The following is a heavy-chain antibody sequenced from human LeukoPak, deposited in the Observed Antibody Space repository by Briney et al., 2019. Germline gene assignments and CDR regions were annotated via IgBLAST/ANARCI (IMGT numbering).Heavy chain of an antibody. V-gene: IGHV1-2*02. CDR1: GGTFSSYA. D-gene: IGHD2-2*01. CDR2: INPNSGGT. CDR3: ASSRQYQLLLDV. Sequence: ASVKVSCKASGGTFSSYAISWVRQAPGQGLEWMGWINPNSGGTNYAQKFQGRVTMTRDTSISTAYMELSRLRSDDTAVYYCASSRQYQLLLDVWGKGTTVTVSS. J-gene: IGHJ6*04.